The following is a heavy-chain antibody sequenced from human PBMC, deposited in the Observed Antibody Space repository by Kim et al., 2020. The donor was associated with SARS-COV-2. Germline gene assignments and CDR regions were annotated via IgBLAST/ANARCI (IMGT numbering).Heavy chain of an antibody. V-gene: IGHV4-59*08. CDR2: IYYTGSP. Sequence: SETLSLTCTVSGGSISSHYWSWIREPPGKGLEWIGYIYYTGSPYYNPSLGSRVTMSVDMSKNQFSLRLTSVTAADTAVYFCGRLGLMSSVPTYHAVDVWGQGTMVTVSA. D-gene: IGHD3-10*01. CDR3: GRLGLMSSVPTYHAVDV. J-gene: IGHJ3*01. CDR1: GGSISSHY.